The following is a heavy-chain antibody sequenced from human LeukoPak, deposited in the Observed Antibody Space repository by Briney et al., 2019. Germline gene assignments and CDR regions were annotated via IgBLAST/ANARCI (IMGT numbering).Heavy chain of an antibody. J-gene: IGHJ4*02. V-gene: IGHV3-7*01. CDR1: GFSFSSWS. D-gene: IGHD7-27*01. CDR2: MKEDGSEI. Sequence: GGSLRLSCAASGFSFSSWSMSWVRQAPGKRLEWVANMKEDGSEIYYVDSVQGRFTISRDNAKSSVYLQMNSLRGEDTAVYYCAREDWGRFDYWGQGTLVTVSS. CDR3: AREDWGRFDY.